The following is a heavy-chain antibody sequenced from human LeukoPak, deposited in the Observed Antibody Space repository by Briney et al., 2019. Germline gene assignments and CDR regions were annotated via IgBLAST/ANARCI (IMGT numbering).Heavy chain of an antibody. V-gene: IGHV6-1*01. CDR2: TFYRSKWYN. J-gene: IGHJ4*02. Sequence: PSQTLSLTCAISGDSVSSNSGVWTWIRQSPSRGFEWLGRTFYRSKWYNHYAVSVKSRITINPDTSKNQFSLQLNSVTPEDTAAYYCAREAAAGWVDYWGQGTLVTVSS. D-gene: IGHD6-13*01. CDR1: GDSVSSNSGV. CDR3: AREAAAGWVDY.